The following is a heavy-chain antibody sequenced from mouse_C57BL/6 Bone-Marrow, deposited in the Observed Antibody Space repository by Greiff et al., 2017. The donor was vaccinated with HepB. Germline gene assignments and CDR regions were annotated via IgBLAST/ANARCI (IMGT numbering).Heavy chain of an antibody. CDR2: INYDGSST. CDR3: ARDRLPYFDY. CDR1: GFTFSDYY. J-gene: IGHJ2*01. V-gene: IGHV5-16*01. Sequence: EVQVVESEGGLVQPGSSMKLSCTASGFTFSDYYMAWVRQVPEKGLEWVANINYDGSSTYYLDSLKSRFIISRDNAKNILYLQMSSLKSEDTATYYCARDRLPYFDYWGQGTTLTVSS.